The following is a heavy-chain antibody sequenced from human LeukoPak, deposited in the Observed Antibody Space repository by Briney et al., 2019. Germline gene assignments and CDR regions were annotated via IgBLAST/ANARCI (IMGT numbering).Heavy chain of an antibody. Sequence: PGGSLRLSCAASGFTFSDYYMNWARQAPGKGLEWVGRIKTITDAEAPDYAAFGKGRFVISRDDSKNMLYLYMNSLKIEDTAVYYCTTDPAYYDFWSGYYRGGYWGQGTLVTVSS. D-gene: IGHD3-3*01. CDR1: GFTFSDYY. CDR2: IKTITDAEAP. CDR3: TTDPAYYDFWSGYYRGGY. V-gene: IGHV3-15*01. J-gene: IGHJ4*02.